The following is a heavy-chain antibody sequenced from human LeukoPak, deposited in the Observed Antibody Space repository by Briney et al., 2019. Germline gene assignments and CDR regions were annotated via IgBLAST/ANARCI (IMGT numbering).Heavy chain of an antibody. J-gene: IGHJ6*02. Sequence: SETLSRTCAVYGGSCSGYCWGWIRQPPGKGLEWFGEIDHGGSNNYNTSLKSGVTISVKTTKNQSTQKLSSVTAADTAVYYCARDGLLRFLEWSPLSGFYYYYGMDVWGQGTTVTVSS. V-gene: IGHV4-34*01. D-gene: IGHD3-3*01. CDR3: ARDGLLRFLEWSPLSGFYYYYGMDV. CDR1: GGSCSGYC. CDR2: IDHGGSN.